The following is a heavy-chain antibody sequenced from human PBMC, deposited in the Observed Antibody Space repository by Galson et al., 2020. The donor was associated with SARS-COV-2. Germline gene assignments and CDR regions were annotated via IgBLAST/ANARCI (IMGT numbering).Heavy chain of an antibody. Sequence: SETLSLTYAVTGGSISSSDWRGWVRQPPGKGLAWIGQIFHSGYTNYNPSLKSRVTMSLDTSKNQFSLKLSSVTAADTALYYCSRIIVTAYYFSYMDVWGKGSTVTVSS. J-gene: IGHJ6*03. CDR2: IFHSGYT. V-gene: IGHV4-4*02. D-gene: IGHD2-21*02. CDR3: SRIIVTAYYFSYMDV. CDR1: GGSISSSDW.